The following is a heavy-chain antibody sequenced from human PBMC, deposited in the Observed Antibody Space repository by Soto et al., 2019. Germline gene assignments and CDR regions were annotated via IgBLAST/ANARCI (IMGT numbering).Heavy chain of an antibody. CDR1: GDSITSTSYY. V-gene: IGHV4-39*01. Sequence: PSETLSLTCTVSGDSITSTSYYWGWIRQPSGKGLEWIGCIHYSGSTYYNPSLRSRVTSSVDTSKNQFSLKVSSVTAADTAVYYCARRRFSSTWPSYFDYWGEGTLVTVSS. CDR2: IHYSGST. J-gene: IGHJ4*02. CDR3: ARRRFSSTWPSYFDY. D-gene: IGHD6-13*01.